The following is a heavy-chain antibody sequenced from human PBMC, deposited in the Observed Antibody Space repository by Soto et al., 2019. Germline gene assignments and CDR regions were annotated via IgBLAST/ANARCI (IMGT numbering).Heavy chain of an antibody. D-gene: IGHD6-25*01. CDR3: ATDRCEGVYCRSGYYFDY. V-gene: IGHV1-24*01. J-gene: IGHJ4*02. CDR1: GYTLTELS. Sequence: ASVKVSCKVSGYTLTELSMHWVRQAPGKGLEWMGGFDPEDGETIYAQKFQGRVTMTEDTSTDTAYMELSSLRSEDTAVYYCATDRCEGVYCRSGYYFDYWGQGTLVTVSS. CDR2: FDPEDGET.